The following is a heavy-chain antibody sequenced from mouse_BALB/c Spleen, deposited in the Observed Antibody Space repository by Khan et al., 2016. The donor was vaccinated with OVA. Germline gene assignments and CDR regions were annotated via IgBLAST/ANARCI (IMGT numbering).Heavy chain of an antibody. CDR2: INPHNDGA. V-gene: IGHV1S136*01. J-gene: IGHJ3*01. Sequence: VRLQQSGPELVKPGASVKMSCKASGYSFTNYIIHWVKQEPGQGLEWIGYINPHNDGAKYNEKFKGKATLTSDKSSSTAYMELSGLTSEDSEVYYCARDYGRSFWFAYWGQGTLVTVSA. CDR3: ARDYGRSFWFAY. D-gene: IGHD1-1*01. CDR1: GYSFTNYI.